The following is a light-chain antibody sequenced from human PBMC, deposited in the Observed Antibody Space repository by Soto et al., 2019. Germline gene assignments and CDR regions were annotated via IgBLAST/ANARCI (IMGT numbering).Light chain of an antibody. CDR2: GAS. V-gene: IGKV3-15*01. Sequence: EMVLTQSPATLSVSPGERATLSCRASQSVGNSLAWYQHKPGQAPRLLIYGASTRATGIPARFSGSGSGTEFTLTISSLQSEDFAVYYCQQYNDWPRTFGQGTKVEIK. CDR3: QQYNDWPRT. J-gene: IGKJ1*01. CDR1: QSVGNS.